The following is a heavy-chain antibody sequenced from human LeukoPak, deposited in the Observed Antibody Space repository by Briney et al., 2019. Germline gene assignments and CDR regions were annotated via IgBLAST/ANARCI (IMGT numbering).Heavy chain of an antibody. CDR1: GDSVSSNSAA. Sequence: SQTLSLTCAISGDSVSSNSAAWNWIRQSPSRGLEWLGRTYYRSKWYNDYAVSVKSRITINPDASKNQFSLQLSSVTAADMAVYYCARHSKRGSGSYVWFDPWGQGTLVTVSS. CDR2: TYYRSKWYN. J-gene: IGHJ5*02. CDR3: ARHSKRGSGSYVWFDP. D-gene: IGHD3-10*01. V-gene: IGHV6-1*01.